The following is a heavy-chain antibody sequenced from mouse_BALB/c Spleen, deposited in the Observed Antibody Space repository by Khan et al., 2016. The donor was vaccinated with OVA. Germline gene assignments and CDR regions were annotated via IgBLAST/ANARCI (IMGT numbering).Heavy chain of an antibody. CDR3: TRGGGGGRFAY. CDR1: GYTFTDFT. V-gene: IGHV1S137*01. CDR2: ISTYYGDV. Sequence: QIQLVQSGAELVRPGVSVKISCKGSGYTFTDFTIHWVKQSHALSLEWIGVISTYYGDVTYNQKFKGKATMTVDKSSSTTYMELARLTSEDSAIYDWTRGGGGGRFAYWGQGTLVTVSA. J-gene: IGHJ3*01.